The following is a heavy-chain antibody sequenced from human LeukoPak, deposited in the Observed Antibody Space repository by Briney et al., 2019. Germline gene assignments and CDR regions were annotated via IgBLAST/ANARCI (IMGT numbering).Heavy chain of an antibody. V-gene: IGHV4-61*01. CDR3: ARVAKYSSGIFDY. CDR1: GGSVSSGSYY. Sequence: SETLSLTCTVSGGSVSSGSYYWSWIRQPPGKGLEWIGYIYYSGSTNYNPSLKSRVTISVDTSKNQFSLRLTSVTAADTAVYYCARVAKYSSGIFDYWGHGTLVTVAS. CDR2: IYYSGST. D-gene: IGHD6-25*01. J-gene: IGHJ4*01.